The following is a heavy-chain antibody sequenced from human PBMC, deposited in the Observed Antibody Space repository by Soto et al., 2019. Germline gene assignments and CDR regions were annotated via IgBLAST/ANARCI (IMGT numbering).Heavy chain of an antibody. CDR3: TRSDTSGYYDYYYGMDV. J-gene: IGHJ6*02. V-gene: IGHV3-9*01. D-gene: IGHD3-22*01. CDR1: GFNFEEYA. Sequence: PGGSLRLSCVTSGFNFEEYAMHWVRQAPGKGLEWVSGISRDRGRVGYANSVKGRFTLSRDDAKRSLYLEMDSLRGEDTALYYCTRSDTSGYYDYYYGMDVWGQGPTGNVSS. CDR2: ISRDRGRV.